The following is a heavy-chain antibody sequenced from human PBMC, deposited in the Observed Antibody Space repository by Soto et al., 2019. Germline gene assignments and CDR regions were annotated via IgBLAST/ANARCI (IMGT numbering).Heavy chain of an antibody. V-gene: IGHV1-69*06. D-gene: IGHD7-27*01. Sequence: QVQLVQSGAEVKKPGSSVKVSCEASGGTFSGHAISWVRQAPGQGPEWMGGLIPLFGTTQHAQNFQDRLTITADKSTITAYMELTSLRFEDTAIYYCARGPNWGYRFDSWGQGTLVTVSS. CDR3: ARGPNWGYRFDS. CDR1: GGTFSGHA. CDR2: LIPLFGTT. J-gene: IGHJ4*02.